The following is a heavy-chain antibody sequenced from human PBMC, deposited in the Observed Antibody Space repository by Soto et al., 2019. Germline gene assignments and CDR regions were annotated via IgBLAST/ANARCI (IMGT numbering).Heavy chain of an antibody. CDR1: GFTLSIYW. J-gene: IGHJ4*02. D-gene: IGHD2-15*01. Sequence: PGGSLRLSCAASGFTLSIYWMHWVRQAPGKGLVWVSRINSDGSSTSYADPVRGRFTISRDNDKNTLYLQMNSLRAEDTAVYYCARVSGPVDYWGQGTLVTVSS. V-gene: IGHV3-74*01. CDR3: ARVSGPVDY. CDR2: INSDGSST.